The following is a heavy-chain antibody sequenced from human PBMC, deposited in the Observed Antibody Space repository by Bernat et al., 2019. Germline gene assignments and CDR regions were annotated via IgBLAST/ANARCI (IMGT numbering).Heavy chain of an antibody. CDR2: IYYRGNT. V-gene: IGHV4-30-4*01. D-gene: IGHD2-15*01. CDR1: GGSISSGDYY. Sequence: QVQLQESGPGLVKPSQTLSLTCTVSGGSISSGDYYWPWIRQPPGKGLEWIGYIYYRGNTYYNPSLKSRLTISIDTSKNQFSLKLSSVTAADTAVYYCARKPSGQGWFDPWGQGTLVTVSS. CDR3: ARKPSGQGWFDP. J-gene: IGHJ5*02.